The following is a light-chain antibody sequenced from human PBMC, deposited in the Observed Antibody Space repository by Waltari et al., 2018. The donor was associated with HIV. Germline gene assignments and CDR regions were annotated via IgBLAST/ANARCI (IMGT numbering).Light chain of an antibody. J-gene: IGLJ3*02. CDR1: SSDVGAYYF. CDR3: CSYAGTFRV. V-gene: IGLV2-11*01. Sequence: QSALAQPRSVSGSPGQSVTISCTGTSSDVGAYYFVSWYQQHPGIAPKLSIYDVSKRPSGVPDRFSGSKSGSTASLTISGLQAEDEADYHCCSYAGTFRVFGGGTKLTVL. CDR2: DVS.